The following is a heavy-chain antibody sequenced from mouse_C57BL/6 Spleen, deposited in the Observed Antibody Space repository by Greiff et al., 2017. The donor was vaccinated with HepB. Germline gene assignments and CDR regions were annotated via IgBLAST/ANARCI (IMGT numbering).Heavy chain of an antibody. Sequence: QVQLQQSGPELVKPGASVKISCKASGYAFSSSWMNWVKQRPGKGLEWIGRIYPGDGDTNYNGKFKGKATLTADKSSSTAYMQLSSLTSEDSAVYFCARYGSRYAMDYWGQGTSVTVSS. V-gene: IGHV1-82*01. CDR2: IYPGDGDT. CDR1: GYAFSSSW. D-gene: IGHD1-1*01. CDR3: ARYGSRYAMDY. J-gene: IGHJ4*01.